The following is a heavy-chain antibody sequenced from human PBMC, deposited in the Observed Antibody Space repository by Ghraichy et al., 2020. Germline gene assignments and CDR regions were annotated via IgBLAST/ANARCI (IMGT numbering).Heavy chain of an antibody. J-gene: IGHJ6*02. D-gene: IGHD4-17*01. CDR1: GGSISSSSYY. CDR2: IYYSGST. Sequence: SETLSLTCTVSGGSISSSSYYWGWIRQPPGKGLEWIGSIYYSGSTYYNPSLKSRVTISVDTSKNQFSLKLSSVTAADTAVYYCAIHDYGNKMTPGGMDVWGQGTTVTVSS. CDR3: AIHDYGNKMTPGGMDV. V-gene: IGHV4-39*01.